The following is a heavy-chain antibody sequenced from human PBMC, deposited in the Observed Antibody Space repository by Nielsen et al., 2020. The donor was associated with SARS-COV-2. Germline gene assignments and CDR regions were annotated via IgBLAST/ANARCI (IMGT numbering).Heavy chain of an antibody. J-gene: IGHJ6*02. CDR1: GFTFSDYY. CDR2: ISSSSSYT. D-gene: IGHD3-9*01. V-gene: IGHV3-11*05. Sequence: GGSLRLSCAASGFTFSDYYMSWIRQAPGKGLEWVSYISSSSSYTNYADSVKGRFTISRDNAKNSLYLQMNSLRAEDTAVYYCARARDYDILTGYYTGYYYYGMDVWGQGTTVTVSS. CDR3: ARARDYDILTGYYTGYYYYGMDV.